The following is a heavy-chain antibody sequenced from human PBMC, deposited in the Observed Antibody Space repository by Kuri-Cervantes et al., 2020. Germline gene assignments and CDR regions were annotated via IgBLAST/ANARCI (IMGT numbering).Heavy chain of an antibody. D-gene: IGHD3-10*01. CDR1: GGSFSGYY. CDR3: ARSWGRGERPDCFDP. V-gene: IGHV4-34*01. J-gene: IGHJ5*02. Sequence: GSLRLSCAVYGGSFSGYYWSWIRQPPGKGLEWIGEINHSGSTNYNPSLKSRVTISVDTSKNQFSLKLSSVTAADTAVYYCARSWGRGERPDCFDPWGQGTLVTVSS. CDR2: INHSGST.